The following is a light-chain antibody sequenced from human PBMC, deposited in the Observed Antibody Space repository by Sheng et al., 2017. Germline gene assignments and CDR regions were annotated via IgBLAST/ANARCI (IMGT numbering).Light chain of an antibody. V-gene: IGLV2-23*01. Sequence: QSALTQPASVSGSPGQSITISCTGTTNDVGRYNLVSWYQVHPGKAPKLIIYETTKRPSGVSNRFSGSKADNTASLTISGLQTDDEADYYCCSYGSSEVLYVLGAGTTVTVL. J-gene: IGLJ1*01. CDR2: ETT. CDR1: TNDVGRYNL. CDR3: CSYGSSEVLYV.